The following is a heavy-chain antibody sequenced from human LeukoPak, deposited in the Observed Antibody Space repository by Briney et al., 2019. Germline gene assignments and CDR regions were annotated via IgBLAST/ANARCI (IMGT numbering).Heavy chain of an antibody. CDR3: ASQYSSGWYGVNY. Sequence: PSETLSLTCAAYGGSFSGYYWSWIRQPPGKGLEWIGEINHSGSTNYNPSLKSRVTISVDTSKNQFSLKLSSVTAADTAVYYCASQYSSGWYGVNYWGQGTLVTVSS. V-gene: IGHV4-34*01. J-gene: IGHJ4*02. CDR2: INHSGST. CDR1: GGSFSGYY. D-gene: IGHD6-19*01.